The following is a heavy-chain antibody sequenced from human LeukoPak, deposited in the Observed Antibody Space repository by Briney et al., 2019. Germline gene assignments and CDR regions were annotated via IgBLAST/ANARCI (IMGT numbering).Heavy chain of an antibody. CDR1: GFTFSSYS. Sequence: GGSLRLSCAASGFTFSSYSMNWVRQAPGKGLEWVSSISSSSSYIYYADSVKGRFTISRDNAKNSLYLQMNSLRAEDTAVCYCARDSAPRVGYFQHWGQGTLVTVSS. D-gene: IGHD2-2*01. V-gene: IGHV3-21*01. J-gene: IGHJ1*01. CDR2: ISSSSSYI. CDR3: ARDSAPRVGYFQH.